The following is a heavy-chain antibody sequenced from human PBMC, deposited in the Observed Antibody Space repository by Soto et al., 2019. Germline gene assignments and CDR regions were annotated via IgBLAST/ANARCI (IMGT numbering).Heavy chain of an antibody. J-gene: IGHJ6*02. CDR3: ARDMIPAAISYRYYALDV. V-gene: IGHV1-69*01. Sequence: QVQLVQCGAEVKTPGSSVKVSCKASGGTVSNYAISWVRQAPGQGLEWMGGIIPIFDTADYAQRFQGRVTITADESTSTAYLELSSLTSGDTAVYYCARDMIPAAISYRYYALDVWGQGTTVTVSS. CDR2: IIPIFDTA. D-gene: IGHD2-2*01. CDR1: GGTVSNYA.